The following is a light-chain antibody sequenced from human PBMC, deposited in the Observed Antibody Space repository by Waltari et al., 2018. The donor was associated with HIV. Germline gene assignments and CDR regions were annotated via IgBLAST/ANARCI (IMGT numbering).Light chain of an antibody. J-gene: IGKJ4*01. CDR1: QNIDDRY. CDR3: QQYFSPPPLT. CDR2: AAS. V-gene: IGKV3-20*01. Sequence: EIVLTQSPGTLSLSPGETATLSCRASQNIDDRYIVWYQQRPGQAPRLLMYAASTRATGFPDRFSGSRSGTDFTLTITRLQPDDFAVYYCQQYFSPPPLTFGGGTKVEIK.